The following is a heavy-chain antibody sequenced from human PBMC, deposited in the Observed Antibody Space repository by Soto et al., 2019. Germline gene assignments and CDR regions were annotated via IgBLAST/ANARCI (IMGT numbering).Heavy chain of an antibody. V-gene: IGHV3-23*01. CDR3: AKTETFNGYYNAFDY. D-gene: IGHD3-9*01. J-gene: IGHJ4*02. CDR2: VSGGGGST. Sequence: EVQLSESGGGLVQPGGSLRLSCAASRFSFAGYALTWVRQAPGKGLEWVAAVSGGGGSTYYADSVKGRFTISRDNSRSTVFLQMNSLTAGDTALYYCAKTETFNGYYNAFDYWGQGTRVTVSS. CDR1: RFSFAGYA.